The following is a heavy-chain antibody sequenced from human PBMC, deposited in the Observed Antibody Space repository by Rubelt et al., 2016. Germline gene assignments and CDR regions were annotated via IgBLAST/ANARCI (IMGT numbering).Heavy chain of an antibody. D-gene: IGHD6-6*01. V-gene: IGHV3-30*07. CDR3: ARFSSYSSSSVWPNAFDI. Sequence: GGVAVISYDGSNKYYADSVKGRFTISRDNSKNSLYLQMNSLGDEDTAVYYCARFSSYSSSSVWPNAFDIWGQGTMVTVSS. J-gene: IGHJ3*02. CDR2: ISYDGSNK.